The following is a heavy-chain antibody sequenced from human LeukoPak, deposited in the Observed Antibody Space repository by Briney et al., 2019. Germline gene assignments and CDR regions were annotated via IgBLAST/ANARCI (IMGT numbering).Heavy chain of an antibody. Sequence: SQTLSLTCTVSGGSISSGGYYWCWIRQHPGKGLEWIAYIYYSGSTYYNPSLKSRFTISVDKSKNQFSLKLSSVTAADTAVYYCAGSPGYYYGMDVWGQGTTVTVSS. CDR3: AGSPGYYYGMDV. CDR2: IYYSGST. D-gene: IGHD3-10*01. V-gene: IGHV4-31*09. CDR1: GGSISSGGYY. J-gene: IGHJ6*02.